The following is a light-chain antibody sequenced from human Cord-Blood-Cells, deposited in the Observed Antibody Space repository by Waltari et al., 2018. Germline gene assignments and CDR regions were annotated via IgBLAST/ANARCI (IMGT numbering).Light chain of an antibody. CDR2: GNS. CDR1: SSNIGAGYD. CDR3: QSYDSSLSGYVV. V-gene: IGLV1-40*01. J-gene: IGLJ2*01. Sequence: QSVLTQPPSVSGAPGQRVTIPCTGSSSNIGAGYDVHWYQQLPGTAPKRLIYGNSNRPSGVPDRFSGSKSGTSASLAITGLQAEDEADYYCQSYDSSLSGYVVFGGGTKLTVL.